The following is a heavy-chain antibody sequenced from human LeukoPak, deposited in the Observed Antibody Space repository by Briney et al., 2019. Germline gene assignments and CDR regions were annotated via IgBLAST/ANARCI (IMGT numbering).Heavy chain of an antibody. V-gene: IGHV1-69*13. Sequence: SVKVSCKASGGTFSSYAISWVRQSPGQGLEWMGGIIPIFGTANYAQKFQGRVTITADESTSTAYMELSSLRSEDTAVYYCASGRALRPTAYWGQGTLVTVSS. J-gene: IGHJ4*02. CDR2: IIPIFGTA. CDR1: GGTFSSYA. D-gene: IGHD4-17*01. CDR3: ASGRALRPTAY.